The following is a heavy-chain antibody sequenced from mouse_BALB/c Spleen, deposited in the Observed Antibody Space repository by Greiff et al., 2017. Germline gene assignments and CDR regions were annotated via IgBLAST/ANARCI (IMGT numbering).Heavy chain of an antibody. J-gene: IGHJ3*01. Sequence: DVKLVESGPGLVKPSQSLSLTCTVTGYSITSDYAWNWIRQFPGNKLEWMGYISYSGSTSYNPSLKSRISITRDTSKNQFFLQLNSVTTEDTATYYCARGGNPFAYWGQGTLVTVSA. CDR1: GYSITSDYA. CDR2: ISYSGST. D-gene: IGHD2-1*01. CDR3: ARGGNPFAY. V-gene: IGHV3-2*02.